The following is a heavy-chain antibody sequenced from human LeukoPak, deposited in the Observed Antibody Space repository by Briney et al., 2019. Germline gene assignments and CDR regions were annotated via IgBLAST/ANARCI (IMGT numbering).Heavy chain of an antibody. V-gene: IGHV4-34*01. J-gene: IGHJ4*02. D-gene: IGHD3-10*01. CDR1: GGSFSGYY. CDR3: ARLPGITMVRGVSD. Sequence: SETLSLTCAVYGGSFSGYYWSWIRQPPGKGLEWIGEINHSGSTNYNPSLKSRVTISVDTSRNQFSLKLSSVTAADTAVYYCARLPGITMVRGVSDWGQGTLVTVSS. CDR2: INHSGST.